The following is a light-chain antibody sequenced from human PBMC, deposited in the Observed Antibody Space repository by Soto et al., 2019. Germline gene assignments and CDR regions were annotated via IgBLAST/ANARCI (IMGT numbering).Light chain of an antibody. J-gene: IGKJ1*01. CDR3: QQFNNWPWT. V-gene: IGKV1-5*01. CDR1: QRISYW. Sequence: DIQMTQSPSTLSAFVGDRVTITCRASQRISYWLAWYQQKPGKAPKFLIYDVSTLESGVPSRFSGSGSGTDFTLTISSLQSEDFAVYYCQQFNNWPWTFGQGTKVDIK. CDR2: DVS.